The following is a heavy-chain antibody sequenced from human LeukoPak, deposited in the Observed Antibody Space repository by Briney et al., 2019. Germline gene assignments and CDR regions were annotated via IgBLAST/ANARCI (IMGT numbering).Heavy chain of an antibody. CDR1: GYTFTSYA. V-gene: IGHV7-4-1*02. CDR3: ARIRSPYCTNGVCRDPILDAFDI. D-gene: IGHD2-8*01. Sequence: RASVKVSCKASGYTFTSYAMNWVRQPPGQGLEWMGWINTNTGNPTYAQGFTGRFVFSLDTSVSTAYLQISSLKAEDTAVYYCARIRSPYCTNGVCRDPILDAFDIWGQGTMVTVSS. CDR2: INTNTGNP. J-gene: IGHJ3*02.